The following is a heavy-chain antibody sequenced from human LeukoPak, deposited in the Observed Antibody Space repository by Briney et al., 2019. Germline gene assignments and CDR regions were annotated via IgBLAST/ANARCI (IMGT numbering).Heavy chain of an antibody. CDR2: IYRGGNT. D-gene: IGHD4-23*01. CDR1: GFTVSSKY. V-gene: IGHV3-53*01. J-gene: IGHJ5*02. CDR3: ATFSYAGNAGGSAGS. Sequence: GGSLRPSCAASGFTVSSKYMTWVRQAPGKGLEWVSVIYRGGNTYYADSVKGRFSISRDNSKNTVNLQMNSLRAEDTAVYYCATFSYAGNAGGSAGSWGQGTLVTVSS.